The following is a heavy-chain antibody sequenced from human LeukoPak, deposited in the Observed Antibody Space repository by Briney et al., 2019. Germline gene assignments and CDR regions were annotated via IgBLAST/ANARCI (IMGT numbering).Heavy chain of an antibody. D-gene: IGHD2-2*01. Sequence: ASVKVSCKASGYTFTSYGISWVRQAPGQGLEWMGGIIPIFGTANYAQKFQGRVTITTDECTSTAYMELSSLRSEDTAVYYCARVGYCSSTSCRSGPNAFDIWGQGTMVTVSS. CDR1: GYTFTSYG. CDR3: ARVGYCSSTSCRSGPNAFDI. CDR2: IIPIFGTA. V-gene: IGHV1-69*05. J-gene: IGHJ3*02.